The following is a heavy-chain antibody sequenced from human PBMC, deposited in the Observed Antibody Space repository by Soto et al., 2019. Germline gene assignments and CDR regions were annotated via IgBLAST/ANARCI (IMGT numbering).Heavy chain of an antibody. J-gene: IGHJ4*02. Sequence: QVQLVESGGGLVKPGGSLRLSCAASGFTFSDYYMSWIRQAPGKGLEWVSYISSSGSTIYYADSAKGRFTISRDNAKNPLYHQMNSRRAEETAVYYCARPHPAYREYSVTERFDYWGQGTLVTVSS. CDR3: ARPHPAYREYSVTERFDY. D-gene: IGHD5-12*01. CDR1: GFTFSDYY. CDR2: ISSSGSTI. V-gene: IGHV3-11*01.